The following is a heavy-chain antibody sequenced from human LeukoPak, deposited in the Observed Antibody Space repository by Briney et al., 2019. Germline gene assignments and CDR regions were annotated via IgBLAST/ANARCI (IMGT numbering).Heavy chain of an antibody. D-gene: IGHD5-12*01. CDR2: ISYDGSNR. CDR1: GFTFSSYG. J-gene: IGHJ6*03. CDR3: AKGGGYEAQYYYYYLDV. V-gene: IGHV3-30*18. Sequence: GGSLRLSCAASGFTFSSYGMHWVRQAPGKGLEWVAVISYDGSNRYYADSVKGRFTVSRDTSKNTLYLQMKSLRAEDTAVYYCAKGGGYEAQYYYYYLDVWGKGTTVTISS.